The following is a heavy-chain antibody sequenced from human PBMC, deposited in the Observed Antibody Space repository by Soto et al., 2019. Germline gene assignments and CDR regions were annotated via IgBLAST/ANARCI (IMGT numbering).Heavy chain of an antibody. J-gene: IGHJ6*03. CDR2: IYYSGST. CDR1: GGSISSSSYY. D-gene: IGHD5-18*01. CDR3: ARPAYSYGYYYYYYMDV. Sequence: SETLSLTCTVSGGSISSSSYYWGWIRQPPGKGLEWIGSIYYSGSTYYNPSLKSRVTISVDTSKNQFSLKLSSVTAADTAVYYCARPAYSYGYYYYYYMDVWGKGTTVTVSS. V-gene: IGHV4-39*01.